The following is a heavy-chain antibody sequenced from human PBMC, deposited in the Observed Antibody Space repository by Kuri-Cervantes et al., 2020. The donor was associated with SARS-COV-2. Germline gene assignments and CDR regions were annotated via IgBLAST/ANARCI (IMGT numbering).Heavy chain of an antibody. V-gene: IGHV4-39*01. CDR2: IYYSGST. Sequence: SETLSLTCTVSGGSISSSSYYWGWIRQPPGKGLEWIGSIYYSGSTYYNPSLKSRVTISVDTSKNQFSLKLSSATAADTAVYYCARQMMSTITIFGVVITRHWFDPWGQGTLVTVSS. J-gene: IGHJ5*02. CDR1: GGSISSSSYY. D-gene: IGHD3-3*01. CDR3: ARQMMSTITIFGVVITRHWFDP.